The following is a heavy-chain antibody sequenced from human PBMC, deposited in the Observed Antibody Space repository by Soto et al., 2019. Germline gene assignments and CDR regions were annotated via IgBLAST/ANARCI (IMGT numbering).Heavy chain of an antibody. CDR1: RFIVNTYW. CDR3: AAWAEGATEVH. V-gene: IGHV3-7*01. D-gene: IGHD2-15*01. J-gene: IGHJ4*02. CDR2: IKPDGSEK. Sequence: HWGSMRISSAASRFIVNTYWMGWVRQAPGKGLEWVANIKPDGSEKFYVDSVNGRFTISRDNAKNSLYLQMNSLRAEDTAVYYCAAWAEGATEVHWGQGTLVTVSS.